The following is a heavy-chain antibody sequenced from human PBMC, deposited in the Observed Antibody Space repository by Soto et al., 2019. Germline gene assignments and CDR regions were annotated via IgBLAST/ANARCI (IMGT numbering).Heavy chain of an antibody. CDR3: ARGRYYDFWSGPKSRWFDP. CDR1: GYTFTSYA. CDR2: INAGNGNT. V-gene: IGHV1-3*01. D-gene: IGHD3-3*01. J-gene: IGHJ5*02. Sequence: ASVKVSCKASGYTFTSYAMHWVRQAPGQRLEWMGWINAGNGNTKYSQKFQGRVTITRDTSASTAYMELSSLRSEDTAVYYCARGRYYDFWSGPKSRWFDPWGQGTLVTAPQ.